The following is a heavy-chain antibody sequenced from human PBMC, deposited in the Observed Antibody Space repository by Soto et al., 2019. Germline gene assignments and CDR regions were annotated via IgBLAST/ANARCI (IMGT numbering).Heavy chain of an antibody. D-gene: IGHD4-4*01. CDR3: AKGGRRTPTPLDY. V-gene: IGHV3-74*01. CDR2: VNSDETTT. J-gene: IGHJ4*02. Sequence: PGGSLRLSCSASGFTFSTYWMHWVRQAPGEGLVWVSRVNSDETTTTYADSVKGRFTISRDNAKNTLYLQMNSLRADDTAVYYCAKGGRRTPTPLDYWGQGTQVPVSS. CDR1: GFTFSTYW.